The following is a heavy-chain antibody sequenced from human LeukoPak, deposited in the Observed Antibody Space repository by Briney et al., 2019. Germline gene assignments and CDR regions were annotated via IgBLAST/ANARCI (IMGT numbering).Heavy chain of an antibody. CDR3: ARDFSSGSI. CDR1: GFTFSDHY. CDR2: ITPSGSYI. J-gene: IGHJ3*02. V-gene: IGHV3-21*01. D-gene: IGHD6-25*01. Sequence: GGSLRLSCAASGFTFSDHYMNWVRQAPGKGLEWVSSITPSGSYIYYATSVKGRFTISRDNAKNSLYLQMNSLRAEDTAVYYCARDFSSGSIWGQGTMVTVSS.